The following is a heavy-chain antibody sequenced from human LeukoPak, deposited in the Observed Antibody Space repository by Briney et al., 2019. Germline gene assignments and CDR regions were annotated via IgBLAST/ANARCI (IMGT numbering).Heavy chain of an antibody. CDR2: IYYSRST. CDR1: GGSISSNY. J-gene: IGHJ4*02. D-gene: IGHD2-2*01. V-gene: IGHV4-59*01. Sequence: SETLSLTCTVSGGSISSNYWSWIRQPPGKGLVGIGYIYYSRSTNYNPSLNSRVTISVATSKNQFSLQMSSVTAATTAVYYCTRREPDQLLDFDYRGQGTLVAV. CDR3: TRREPDQLLDFDY.